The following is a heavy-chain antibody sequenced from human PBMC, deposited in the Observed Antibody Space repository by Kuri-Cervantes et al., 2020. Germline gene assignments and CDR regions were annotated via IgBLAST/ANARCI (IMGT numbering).Heavy chain of an antibody. D-gene: IGHD3-10*01. CDR2: INHIGST. Sequence: GSLRLSCAVYGGSFSGYYWSWIRQPPGKGLEWIGEINHIGSTNYNPSLKSRITISVDTSKNQFSLKVSSVTAADTAVYYCARPIYYGSGSYAFWSQGTLVTVSS. CDR3: ARPIYYGSGSYAF. V-gene: IGHV4-34*01. J-gene: IGHJ4*02. CDR1: GGSFSGYY.